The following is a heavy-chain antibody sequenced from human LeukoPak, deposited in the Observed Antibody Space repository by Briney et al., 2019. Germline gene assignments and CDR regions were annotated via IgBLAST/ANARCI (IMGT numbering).Heavy chain of an antibody. J-gene: IGHJ5*02. CDR2: IYYSATT. CDR3: ARGPSTIWFDP. CDR1: GGSISPYY. D-gene: IGHD2-2*01. Sequence: SETLSLTCTVSGGSISPYYWSWIRQPPGKGLEWIGYIYYSATTDYNPSLKSRVTISVDTSKNQFSLNLTSVTAADTAVYYCARGPSTIWFDPWGQGTLVTVSS. V-gene: IGHV4-59*01.